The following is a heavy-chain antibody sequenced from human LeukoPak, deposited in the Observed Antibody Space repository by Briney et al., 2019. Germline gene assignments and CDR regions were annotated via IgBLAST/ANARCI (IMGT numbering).Heavy chain of an antibody. Sequence: GESLKISCKGSGYSFNNYWIAWVRQMPGKGLEWMGIIYPGDSYTTYSPSFQGQVTISTDKSISTAYLQWSSLKASDTAIYYCARQGGGFPFDTWGQGTLVTVSS. J-gene: IGHJ5*02. CDR1: GYSFNNYW. CDR2: IYPGDSYT. CDR3: ARQGGGFPFDT. D-gene: IGHD3-16*01. V-gene: IGHV5-51*01.